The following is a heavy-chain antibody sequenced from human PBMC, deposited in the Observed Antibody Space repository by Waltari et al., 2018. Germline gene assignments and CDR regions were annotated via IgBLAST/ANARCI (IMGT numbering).Heavy chain of an antibody. CDR2: INHSGST. J-gene: IGHJ5*02. CDR3: ARVGASIYGSGSYYKARGNWFDP. Sequence: QVQLQQWGEGLLKPSETLSLTCAVYGGSFSGYYWSWIRTPPGKGLECVGEINHSGSTNYNPSLKSRVTISVDTSKNQFSLKLSSVTAADTAVYYCARVGASIYGSGSYYKARGNWFDPWGQGTLVTVSS. CDR1: GGSFSGYY. D-gene: IGHD3-10*01. V-gene: IGHV4-34*01.